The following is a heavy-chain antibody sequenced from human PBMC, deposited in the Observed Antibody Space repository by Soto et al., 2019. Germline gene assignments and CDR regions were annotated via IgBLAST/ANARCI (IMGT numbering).Heavy chain of an antibody. CDR2: INSDGRST. J-gene: IGHJ4*02. D-gene: IGHD6-19*01. V-gene: IGHV3-74*01. CDR1: GFTFSSYW. CDR3: AVAVAGPTAIGY. Sequence: EVQLVESGGGLVQPGGSLRLSCAASGFTFSSYWMHWVRQAPGKGLVWVSRINSDGRSTSYADSVKGRFTISRDNAKNTVYLQMNSLSAEDTAVYYCAVAVAGPTAIGYWGQGTLGTVSS.